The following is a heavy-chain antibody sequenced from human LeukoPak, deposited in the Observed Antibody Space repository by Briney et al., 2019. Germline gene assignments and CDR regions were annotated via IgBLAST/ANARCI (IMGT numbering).Heavy chain of an antibody. J-gene: IGHJ4*02. CDR2: IYSGGST. D-gene: IGHD5-24*01. Sequence: GGSLRLSCAASGFTVSSNYMSWVRQAPGKGLEWVSVIYSGGSTYYADSVKGRFTISRDNAKNSLYLQMNSLRAEDTAVYYCAGGIDVTFFDYWGQGTLVTVSS. CDR3: AGGIDVTFFDY. CDR1: GFTVSSNY. V-gene: IGHV3-53*01.